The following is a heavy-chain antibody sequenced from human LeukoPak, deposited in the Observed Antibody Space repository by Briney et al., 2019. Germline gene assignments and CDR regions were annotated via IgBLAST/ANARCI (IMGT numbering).Heavy chain of an antibody. V-gene: IGHV4-31*03. Sequence: SETLSLTCTVSGGSISSGGYYWSWIRQHPGKGLEWIGYIYYSGSTYYNPSLKSRVTISVDTSKNQFSLKLSSVTAADTAVYYCARGILRSGYYFDYWGQGTLVTVSS. CDR1: GGSISSGGYY. D-gene: IGHD3-22*01. J-gene: IGHJ4*02. CDR2: IYYSGST. CDR3: ARGILRSGYYFDY.